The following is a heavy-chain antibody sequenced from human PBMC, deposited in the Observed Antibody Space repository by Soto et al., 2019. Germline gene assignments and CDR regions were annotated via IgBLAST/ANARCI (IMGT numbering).Heavy chain of an antibody. D-gene: IGHD6-13*01. V-gene: IGHV2-26*01. CDR2: IFSNDEK. J-gene: IGHJ6*02. CDR1: GFSLSNARMG. Sequence: SGPTLVNPTETLTLTCTVSGFSLSNARMGVSWIRQPPGKALEWLAHIFSNDEKSYSTSLKSRLTISKDTSKSQVVLTMTNMDPVDTATYYCARIQGSSRSPGIDVWGQGTTVTVSS. CDR3: ARIQGSSRSPGIDV.